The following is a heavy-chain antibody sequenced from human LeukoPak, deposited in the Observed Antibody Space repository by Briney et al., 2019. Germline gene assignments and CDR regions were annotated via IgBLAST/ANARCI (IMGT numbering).Heavy chain of an antibody. V-gene: IGHV4-34*01. CDR3: ARGRQYLEWMRLNWFGP. Sequence: PSETLSLTCAVSGGSLSGYYWSWLPQSPGRGREGIGEINDIGTTNYTPSLESRVTISVDTSRTQFSLKLSSVTAADTAVYYCARGRQYLEWMRLNWFGPWGQGTLVTVSS. D-gene: IGHD3-3*01. CDR2: INDIGTT. J-gene: IGHJ5*02. CDR1: GGSLSGYY.